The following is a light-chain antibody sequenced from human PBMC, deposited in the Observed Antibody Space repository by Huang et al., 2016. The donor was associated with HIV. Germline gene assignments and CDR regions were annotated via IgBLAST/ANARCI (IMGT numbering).Light chain of an antibody. Sequence: EIVLTQSPGTLSLSPGERATLSCRASQSVGRNVGWYQQKAGQTPRLVIYDASTRATVIPARFSCSGSGTDFTLTISSLEPEDVAVYYCQQRDSFGQGTRLDIK. CDR2: DAS. J-gene: IGKJ5*01. CDR1: QSVGRN. V-gene: IGKV3-11*01. CDR3: QQRDS.